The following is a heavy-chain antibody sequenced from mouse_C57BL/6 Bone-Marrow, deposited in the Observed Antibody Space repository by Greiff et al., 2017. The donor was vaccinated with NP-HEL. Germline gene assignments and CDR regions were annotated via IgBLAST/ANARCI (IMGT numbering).Heavy chain of an antibody. J-gene: IGHJ2*01. CDR1: GFSLSTSGMG. Sequence: QVTLKVSGPGILQSSQTLSLTCSFSGFSLSTSGMGVSWIRQPSGKGLEWLALIYWDDDKRYNPSLKRRLTISKDPPRNQGFLKITSVDTADTATYYCARSDSYYYGSSSYYFDYGGQGTTLTVSA. CDR3: ARSDSYYYGSSSYYFDY. V-gene: IGHV8-12*01. D-gene: IGHD1-1*01. CDR2: IYWDDDK.